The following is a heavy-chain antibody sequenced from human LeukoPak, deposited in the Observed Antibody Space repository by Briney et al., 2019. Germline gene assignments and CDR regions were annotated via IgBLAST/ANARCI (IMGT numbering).Heavy chain of an antibody. J-gene: IGHJ6*02. D-gene: IGHD2-2*01. Sequence: SQTLSLTCTVSVGSISSGSYYWSWIRQPAGKGLEWIGRIYTSGSTNYNPSLKSRVTISVDTSKNQFSLKLSSVTAADTAVYYCARASCSSTSCYYYGMDVWGQGTTVTVSS. V-gene: IGHV4-61*02. CDR1: VGSISSGSYY. CDR2: IYTSGST. CDR3: ARASCSSTSCYYYGMDV.